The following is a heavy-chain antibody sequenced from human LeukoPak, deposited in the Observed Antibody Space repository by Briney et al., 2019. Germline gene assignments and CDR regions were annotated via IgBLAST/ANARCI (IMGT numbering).Heavy chain of an antibody. CDR1: GFTFSSYG. V-gene: IGHV3-30*02. Sequence: GGSLRLSCAASGFTFSSYGMHWVRQAPGKGLEWVAFIQYDGSNKYYADSVKGRFTISRDNSKNTLYLQMNSLRAEDTAVYYCAKDGVRMLYSSGWYDDYWGQGTLVTVSS. CDR3: AKDGVRMLYSSGWYDDY. J-gene: IGHJ4*02. D-gene: IGHD6-19*01. CDR2: IQYDGSNK.